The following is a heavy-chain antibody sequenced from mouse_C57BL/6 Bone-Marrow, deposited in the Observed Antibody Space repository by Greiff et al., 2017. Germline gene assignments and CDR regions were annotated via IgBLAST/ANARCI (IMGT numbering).Heavy chain of an antibody. Sequence: QVQLKQSGPELVKPGASVEISCKASGYAFSSSWMNWVKQRPGKGLEWIGRIYPGDGDTNYNGKFKGKATLTADKSSSTAYMQLSSLTSEDSAVYFCARSLYYYGSSWFAYWGQGTLVTVSA. V-gene: IGHV1-82*01. D-gene: IGHD1-1*01. CDR1: GYAFSSSW. CDR2: IYPGDGDT. J-gene: IGHJ3*01. CDR3: ARSLYYYGSSWFAY.